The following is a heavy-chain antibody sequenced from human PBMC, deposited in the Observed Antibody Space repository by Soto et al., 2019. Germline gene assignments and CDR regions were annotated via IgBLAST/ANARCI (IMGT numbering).Heavy chain of an antibody. CDR1: GFTFSSYW. CDR3: ARGLSGYYGFDY. D-gene: IGHD5-12*01. V-gene: IGHV3-74*01. Sequence: EVQLVESGGGLVQFGGSLRLSCAASGFTFSSYWMHWVRQVPGKGLVWVSRLKGDGTNTGYADSVKGRFTISRDNVKNTLYLQMNTLRAEDTAVYYCARGLSGYYGFDYWGQGTLVTVSS. J-gene: IGHJ4*02. CDR2: LKGDGTNT.